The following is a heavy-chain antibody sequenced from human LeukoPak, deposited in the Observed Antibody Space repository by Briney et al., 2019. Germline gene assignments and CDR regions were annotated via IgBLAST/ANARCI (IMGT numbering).Heavy chain of an antibody. Sequence: SETLSLTCTVSGGSISSRSYYWGWIRQPPGKGLEWIGSIYYSGSTYYNPSLKSRVTISVDTSKNQFSLKLSSVTAADTAVYYCARDSGERGSGSYLIAYWGQGTLVTVSS. CDR1: GGSISSRSYY. CDR3: ARDSGERGSGSYLIAY. CDR2: IYYSGST. J-gene: IGHJ4*02. D-gene: IGHD3-10*01. V-gene: IGHV4-39*07.